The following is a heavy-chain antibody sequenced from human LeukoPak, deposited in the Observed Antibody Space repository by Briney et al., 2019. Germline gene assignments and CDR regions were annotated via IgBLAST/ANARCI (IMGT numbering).Heavy chain of an antibody. D-gene: IGHD5-12*01. V-gene: IGHV4-39*01. J-gene: IGHJ6*02. CDR2: IYYSGST. CDR1: GGSISSSSYY. Sequence: SETLSLTCTVSGGSISSSSYYWGWIRQPPGKGLAWIGSIYYSGSTYYNPSLKSRVTISVDTSKNQFSLKLSSVTAADTAVYYCARGGSPHSYYFYGMDVWGQGTTVTVSS. CDR3: ARGGSPHSYYFYGMDV.